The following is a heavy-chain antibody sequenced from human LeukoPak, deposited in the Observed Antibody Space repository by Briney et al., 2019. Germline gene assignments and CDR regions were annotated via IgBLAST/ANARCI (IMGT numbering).Heavy chain of an antibody. CDR3: AKDPSYYYDSSGLGFDY. Sequence: AGGSLRLSCAASGFTFSSYSMNWVRQAPGKGLEWVSSISSSSSYIYYADSVKGRFTISRDNSKNTLYLQMNSLRAEDTAVYYCAKDPSYYYDSSGLGFDYWGQGTLVTVSS. CDR1: GFTFSSYS. CDR2: ISSSSSYI. J-gene: IGHJ4*02. D-gene: IGHD3-22*01. V-gene: IGHV3-21*01.